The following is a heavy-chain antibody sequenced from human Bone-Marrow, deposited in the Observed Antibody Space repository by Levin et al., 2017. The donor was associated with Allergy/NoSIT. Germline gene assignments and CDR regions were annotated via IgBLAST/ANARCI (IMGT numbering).Heavy chain of an antibody. J-gene: IGHJ3*02. V-gene: IGHV1-8*01. Sequence: ASVKVSCKASGYTFTSYDINWVRQATGQGREWMGWMNPNSGNTGYAQKFQGRVTMTRNTSISTAYMELSSLRAEDTAVYYCARVYYDFWSGYYSVGAFDIWGQGTMVTVSS. D-gene: IGHD3-3*01. CDR3: ARVYYDFWSGYYSVGAFDI. CDR2: MNPNSGNT. CDR1: GYTFTSYD.